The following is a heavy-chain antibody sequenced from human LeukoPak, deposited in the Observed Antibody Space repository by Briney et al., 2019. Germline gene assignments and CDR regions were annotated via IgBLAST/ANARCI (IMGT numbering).Heavy chain of an antibody. CDR3: TRRGVGLYGMDV. Sequence: PGGSLKLSCAASGFTFSGSAMHWVRQAPGKGLEWVGPIRSKANSYATAYAASGKGRLTITRADSKNTAYLQMNNLKTQDTAVYYCTRRGVGLYGMDVWGQGTTVTVSS. CDR2: IRSKANSYAT. J-gene: IGHJ6*02. D-gene: IGHD1-26*01. CDR1: GFTFSGSA. V-gene: IGHV3-73*01.